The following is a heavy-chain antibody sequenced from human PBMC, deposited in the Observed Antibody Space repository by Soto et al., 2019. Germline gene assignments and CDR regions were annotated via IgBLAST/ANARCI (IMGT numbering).Heavy chain of an antibody. D-gene: IGHD2-21*02. CDR2: ISYDGSNK. J-gene: IGHJ4*02. CDR1: GFTFSSYA. Sequence: GGSLRLSCAASGFTFSSYAMHWVRQAPGKGLEWVAVISYDGSNKYYADSVKGRFTISRDNSKNTLYLQMNSLRAEDTAVYYCARAPHHIVVVTAIGELSIWGQGTLVTVSS. CDR3: ARAPHHIVVVTAIGELSI. V-gene: IGHV3-30-3*01.